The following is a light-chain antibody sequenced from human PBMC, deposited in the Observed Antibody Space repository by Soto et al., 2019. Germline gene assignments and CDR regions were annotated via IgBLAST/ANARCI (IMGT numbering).Light chain of an antibody. CDR1: QTVRF. J-gene: IGKJ2*01. V-gene: IGKV3-20*01. CDR2: GAS. Sequence: EIALTQSPGTLSLSPGERATLSYRASQTVRFLAWSQQKPGQAPRLLIYGASSRATGIPDRFSGSGSGTDFTLTISRLAPDDFATYYCQQYNSYSPDTFGQGTKLEIK. CDR3: QQYNSYSPDT.